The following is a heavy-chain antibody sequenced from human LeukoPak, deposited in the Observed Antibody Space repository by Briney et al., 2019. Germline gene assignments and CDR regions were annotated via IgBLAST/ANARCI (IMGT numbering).Heavy chain of an antibody. J-gene: IGHJ6*02. CDR2: IYYSGST. D-gene: IGHD3-10*01. Sequence: SETLSLTCTVSGGSISSYYWSWIRQPSGKGLEWIGYIYYSGSTNYNPSLKSRVTISVDTSKNQFSLKLSSVTAADTAVYYCARDSRGNFYYYGMDVWGQGTTVTVSS. V-gene: IGHV4-59*01. CDR1: GGSISSYY. CDR3: ARDSRGNFYYYGMDV.